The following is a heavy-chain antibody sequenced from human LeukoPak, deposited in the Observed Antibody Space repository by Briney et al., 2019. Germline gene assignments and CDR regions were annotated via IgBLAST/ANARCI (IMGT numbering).Heavy chain of an antibody. J-gene: IGHJ4*02. D-gene: IGHD2-2*02. V-gene: IGHV1-69*13. CDR1: GGTFISYA. CDR2: IIPIFGTA. CDR3: ARVVVPAAIVPHFDY. Sequence: SVKVSCKASGGTFISYAISWVRQAPGQGLEWMGGIIPIFGTANYAQKFQGRATITADESTSTAYMELSSLRSEDTAVYYCARVVVPAAIVPHFDYWGQGTLVTVSS.